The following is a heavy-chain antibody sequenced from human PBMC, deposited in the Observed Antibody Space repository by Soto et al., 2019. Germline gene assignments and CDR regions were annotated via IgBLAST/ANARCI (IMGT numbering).Heavy chain of an antibody. J-gene: IGHJ4*02. CDR3: AKWNGYGDH. Sequence: EVQLLESGGGLVQPGGSLRLSCAVSGFSFSTYGVTWVRQAPGKGLVWVSGVSGGSGTTHYADSVKGRFTITGDTSKNTVYLQMNSLRVEDTAVYYCAKWNGYGDHWGQGNLVTVSS. CDR1: GFSFSTYG. V-gene: IGHV3-23*01. D-gene: IGHD1-1*01. CDR2: VSGGSGTT.